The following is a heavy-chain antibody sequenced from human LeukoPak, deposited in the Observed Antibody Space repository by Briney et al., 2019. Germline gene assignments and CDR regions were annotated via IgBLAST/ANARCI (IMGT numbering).Heavy chain of an antibody. CDR2: IYSGGKT. D-gene: IGHD6-19*01. J-gene: IGHJ4*02. CDR3: ARDGSSGWSHDY. V-gene: IGHV3-66*01. CDR1: GFTVSGNY. Sequence: GGSLRLSCAASGFTVSGNYMSWVRQAPGKGLEWVSAIYSGGKTYYADSVKGRFTISRDNSKNTLYLQMNSLRAEDTAVYYCARDGSSGWSHDYWGQRALVTVSS.